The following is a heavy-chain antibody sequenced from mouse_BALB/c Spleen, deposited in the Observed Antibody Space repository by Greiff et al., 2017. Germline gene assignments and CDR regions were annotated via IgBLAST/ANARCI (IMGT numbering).Heavy chain of an antibody. CDR1: GFAFSSYD. CDR2: ISSGGGST. CDR3: ARRGYGNSLAMDY. Sequence: EVKLVESGGGLVKPGGSLKLSCAASGFAFSSYDMSWVRQTPEKRLEWVAYISSGGGSTYYPDTVKGRFTISRDNAKNTLYLQMSSLKSEDTAMYYCARRGYGNSLAMDYWGQGTSVTVSS. J-gene: IGHJ4*01. V-gene: IGHV5-12-1*01. D-gene: IGHD2-10*02.